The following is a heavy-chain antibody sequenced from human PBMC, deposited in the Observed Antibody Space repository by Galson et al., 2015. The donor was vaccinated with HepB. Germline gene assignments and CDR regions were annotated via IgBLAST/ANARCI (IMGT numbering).Heavy chain of an antibody. J-gene: IGHJ5*02. CDR1: GGSISSYS. V-gene: IGHV4-59*01. D-gene: IGHD3-3*01. CDR2: MYYSGNT. Sequence: ETLSLTCTVSGGSISSYSWSWIRQPPGKGLEWIGYMYYSGNTNYNPSLKSRVTIPRGTSKNQFSLKLSSVTAADMAVYYCARAGFRGGITMFDGWFDPWGQGTLVTVSS. CDR3: ARAGFRGGITMFDGWFDP.